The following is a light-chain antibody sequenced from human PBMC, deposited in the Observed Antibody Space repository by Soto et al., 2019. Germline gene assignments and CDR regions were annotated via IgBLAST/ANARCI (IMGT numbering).Light chain of an antibody. CDR2: DAS. Sequence: DIQLTQSPSSLSASVGVRVTITCQASQDISNYLNWYQQKPGKAPKLLIDDASNLETGVPSRFSGSGSGTDFTFTISSLQPEDIATYYCQQYDNLPYTFGQWTKLEIK. CDR3: QQYDNLPYT. J-gene: IGKJ2*01. CDR1: QDISNY. V-gene: IGKV1-33*01.